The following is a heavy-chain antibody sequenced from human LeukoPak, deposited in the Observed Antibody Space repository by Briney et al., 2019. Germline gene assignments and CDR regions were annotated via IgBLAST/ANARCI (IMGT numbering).Heavy chain of an antibody. CDR3: ARDLKIQQLGHGRWFDP. V-gene: IGHV1-2*02. Sequence: ASVTVSFTASGYTFTGYYMHWVRQGPGQGIEWMGWINPNSGGTNYEQKYQGKVTMTRDTSISTAYMELSRLRSDDTAVYYCARDLKIQQLGHGRWFDPWGQGTLVTVSS. CDR1: GYTFTGYY. J-gene: IGHJ5*02. CDR2: INPNSGGT. D-gene: IGHD6-13*01.